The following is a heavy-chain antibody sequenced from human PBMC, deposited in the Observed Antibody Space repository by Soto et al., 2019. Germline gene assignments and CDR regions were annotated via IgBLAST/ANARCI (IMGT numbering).Heavy chain of an antibody. Sequence: GGSLRLSCAASGFIFGDFYMTWIRQAPGKGLEWISEISGTTNYRNYADSVKGRFTVSRENAKNTLYLEMNSLRAEDTAVYFCARDRDTYGHGFFDYWGQGALVTVSS. CDR2: ISGTTNYR. CDR1: GFIFGDFY. V-gene: IGHV3-11*05. CDR3: ARDRDTYGHGFFDY. J-gene: IGHJ4*02. D-gene: IGHD5-18*01.